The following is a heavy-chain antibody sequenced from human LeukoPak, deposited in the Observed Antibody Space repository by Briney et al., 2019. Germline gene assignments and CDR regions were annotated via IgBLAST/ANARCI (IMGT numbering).Heavy chain of an antibody. Sequence: GRSLRLSCAASGFTLSSYGMHWVRLAPGKGLEWVAVIWYDGSNKYYADSVKGRFTISRDNSKNTLYLQMNSLRAEDTAVYYCARDLAGGSARPFDYWGQGTLVTVSS. CDR2: IWYDGSNK. V-gene: IGHV3-33*01. CDR1: GFTLSSYG. D-gene: IGHD1-26*01. J-gene: IGHJ4*02. CDR3: ARDLAGGSARPFDY.